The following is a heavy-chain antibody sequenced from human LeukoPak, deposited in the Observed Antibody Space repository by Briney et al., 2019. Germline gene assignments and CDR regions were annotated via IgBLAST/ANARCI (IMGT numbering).Heavy chain of an antibody. Sequence: ASVKVSCKASGYTFTGYYIQWVRQAPGQGLEWMGWINPNSGGTKYAQKFQGWVIMTRDTSISTAYMEMSRLRSDDTAVYYCARGTLRLGEFAVTYYFDYWGQGALVTVSS. CDR2: INPNSGGT. J-gene: IGHJ4*02. D-gene: IGHD3-16*01. CDR3: ARGTLRLGEFAVTYYFDY. CDR1: GYTFTGYY. V-gene: IGHV1-2*04.